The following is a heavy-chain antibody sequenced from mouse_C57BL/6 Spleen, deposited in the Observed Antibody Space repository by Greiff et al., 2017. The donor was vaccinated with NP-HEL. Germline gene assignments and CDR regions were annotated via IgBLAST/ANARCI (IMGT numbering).Heavy chain of an antibody. CDR3: ARYSNYDAMDY. V-gene: IGHV1-64*01. J-gene: IGHJ4*01. D-gene: IGHD2-5*01. CDR2: IHPNSGST. CDR1: GYTFTSYW. Sequence: VQLQQPGTELVKPGASVKLSCKASGYTFTSYWMHWVKQRPGQGLEWIGMIHPNSGSTNYNEKFKSKATLTVDKSSSTAYMQLSSLTSEDSAVYYCARYSNYDAMDYWGQGTSVTVSS.